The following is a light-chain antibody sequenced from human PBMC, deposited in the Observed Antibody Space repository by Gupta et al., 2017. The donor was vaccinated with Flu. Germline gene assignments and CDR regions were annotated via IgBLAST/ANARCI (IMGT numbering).Light chain of an antibody. CDR2: DTS. J-gene: IGKJ4*01. CDR1: QDIANY. V-gene: IGKV1-33*01. Sequence: LSSLSASVGDRVTITCQASQDIANYLNWYQQEPGKPPKLLIYDTSNLETGVPSRFSGSGSGTEFTFTISSLQPEDIATYYCQQYGNFPLTFGGGTRVEIK. CDR3: QQYGNFPLT.